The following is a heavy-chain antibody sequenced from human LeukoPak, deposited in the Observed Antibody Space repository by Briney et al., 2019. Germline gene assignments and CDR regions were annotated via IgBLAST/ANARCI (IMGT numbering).Heavy chain of an antibody. D-gene: IGHD3-22*01. J-gene: IGHJ4*02. Sequence: PGGSLRLSCAASGFTFSDAWMNWVRQAPGKGLEWVGRIKSKTNGGTTDYAAPVKGRFTISRDDSKNTLYLQMNSLKTEDTAVYYCTRYYDSSGYYYFDNWGQGTLVTVSS. CDR1: GFTFSDAW. CDR2: IKSKTNGGTT. CDR3: TRYYDSSGYYYFDN. V-gene: IGHV3-15*07.